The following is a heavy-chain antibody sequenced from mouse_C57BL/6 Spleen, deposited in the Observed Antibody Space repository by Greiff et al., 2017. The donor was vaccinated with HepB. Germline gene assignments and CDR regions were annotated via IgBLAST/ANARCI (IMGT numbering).Heavy chain of an antibody. CDR2: ISDGGSYT. CDR1: GFTFSSYA. J-gene: IGHJ2*01. CDR3: ASGYGTFDY. Sequence: DVKLVESGGGLVKPGGSLKLSCAASGFTFSSYAMSWVRQTPEKRLEWVATISDGGSYTYYPDNVKGRFTISRDNAKSNLYLQMSHLKSEDTAMYYCASGYGTFDYWGQGTTLTVSS. D-gene: IGHD1-1*02. V-gene: IGHV5-4*03.